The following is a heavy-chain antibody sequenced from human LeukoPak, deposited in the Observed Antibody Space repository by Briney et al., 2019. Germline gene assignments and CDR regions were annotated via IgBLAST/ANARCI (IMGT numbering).Heavy chain of an antibody. CDR3: ARDRSVAGVYY. J-gene: IGHJ4*02. CDR1: GGSISSSSYY. D-gene: IGHD6-19*01. Sequence: SETLSLTCTVSGGSISSSSYYWGWIRQPPGKGLEWIGSIYYSGSTYYNPSLKSRVTISVDTSKNQFSLKLSSVTAADTAVYYCARDRSVAGVYYWGQGTLVTVSS. CDR2: IYYSGST. V-gene: IGHV4-39*07.